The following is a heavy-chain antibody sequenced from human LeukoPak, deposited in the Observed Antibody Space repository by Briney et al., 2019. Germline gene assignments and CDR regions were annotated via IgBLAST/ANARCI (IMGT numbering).Heavy chain of an antibody. D-gene: IGHD6-19*01. CDR1: GYTFTTYT. CDR2: ISTSNGNT. J-gene: IGHJ5*02. V-gene: IGHV1-18*01. Sequence: ASVKVSCKASGYTFTTYTISWLRQAPGQGLEWMGWISTSNGNTNYAQKLQAGVTMTRDTSTSTIYMEVSSLRSEDTAVYYCARTDGYSSGWDNWFDPWGQGTVVIVSS. CDR3: ARTDGYSSGWDNWFDP.